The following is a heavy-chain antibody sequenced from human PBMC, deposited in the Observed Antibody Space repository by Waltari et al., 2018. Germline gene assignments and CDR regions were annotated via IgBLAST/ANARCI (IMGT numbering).Heavy chain of an antibody. D-gene: IGHD3-22*01. CDR1: GITFSRYC. J-gene: IGHJ4*02. CDR2: INSDGSST. V-gene: IGHV3-74*01. CDR3: ATCYYYDSSGNYYVSDY. Sequence: EVQLVESGGGLVQPGGSLRLSCAASGITFSRYCMHWVRQAPGKWLVWVSRINSDGSSTSYADSVKGRFTISRDNAKNTLYLQMNSLRAEDTAVYYCATCYYYDSSGNYYVSDYWGQGTLVTVSS.